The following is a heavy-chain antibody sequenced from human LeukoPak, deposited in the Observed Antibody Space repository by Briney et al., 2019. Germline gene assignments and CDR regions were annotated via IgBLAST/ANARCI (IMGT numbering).Heavy chain of an antibody. J-gene: IGHJ4*02. D-gene: IGHD6-13*01. CDR1: GFTFSSCA. V-gene: IGHV3-30*14. CDR3: ARGDSSSWYSLYCLV. CDR2: ISYDGSKE. Sequence: GGSLRLSCAASGFTFSSCAMHWVRQAPGKGLEWVAIISYDGSKEYYADSVKGRFTISRDNSKNTLYLQMNSLRAEDTAVYYCARGDSSSWYSLYCLVWGQGTLVTVSS.